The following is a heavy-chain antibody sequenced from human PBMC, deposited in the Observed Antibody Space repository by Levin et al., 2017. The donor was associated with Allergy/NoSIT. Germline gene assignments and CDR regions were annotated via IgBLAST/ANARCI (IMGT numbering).Heavy chain of an antibody. CDR2: IKEDGSAT. CDR1: GFTFRKTW. CDR3: ANFYSG. D-gene: IGHD1-26*01. Sequence: QPGGSLRLSCVVSGFTFRKTWMSWIRQVPGKGLEWVAEIKEDGSATYYVDSVKGRFTISRDNARNSLFLQMNTLRVEDTAVYYCANFYSGWGQGTLVTVSS. V-gene: IGHV3-7*03. J-gene: IGHJ4*02.